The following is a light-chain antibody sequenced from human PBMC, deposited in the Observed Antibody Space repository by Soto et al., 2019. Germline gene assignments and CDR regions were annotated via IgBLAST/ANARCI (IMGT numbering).Light chain of an antibody. CDR3: KSYAGSNTYV. Sequence: QSALTQPPSASGSPGQSVTISCTGTKNDIGVYDFVSWYQHHPGKAPRLIIYEVVQRPSGVPDRFSGSKSGNTASLTVSGLHAADEADYFCKSYAGSNTYVFGSGTKVTV. J-gene: IGLJ1*01. V-gene: IGLV2-8*01. CDR1: KNDIGVYDF. CDR2: EVV.